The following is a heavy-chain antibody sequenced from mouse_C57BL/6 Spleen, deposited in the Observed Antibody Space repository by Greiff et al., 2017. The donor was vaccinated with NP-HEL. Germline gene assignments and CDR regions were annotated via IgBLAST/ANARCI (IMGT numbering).Heavy chain of an antibody. J-gene: IGHJ1*03. D-gene: IGHD1-1*01. Sequence: EVMLVESGEGLVKPGGSLTLSCAASGFTFSSYAMSWVRQTPEKRLEWVAYISSGGDYIYYADTVKGRFTISRDNARNTLYLQMSSLKSEETAMYYCTRDLLITTVVAPLPWYFDVWGTGTTVTVSS. CDR3: TRDLLITTVVAPLPWYFDV. V-gene: IGHV5-9-1*02. CDR2: ISSGGDYI. CDR1: GFTFSSYA.